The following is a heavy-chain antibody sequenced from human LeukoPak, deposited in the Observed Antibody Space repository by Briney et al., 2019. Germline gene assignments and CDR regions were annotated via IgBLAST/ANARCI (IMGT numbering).Heavy chain of an antibody. CDR1: GFTFSSYS. CDR3: ARQLAYSSSSGMDY. Sequence: GGSLRLSCAASGFTFSSYSMNWVRQAPGKGLEWVSHISSSSSTIYYADSVKGRFTISRDNAKNSLYLQMNSLRAEDTAVYYCARQLAYSSSSGMDYWGQGTLVTVSS. CDR2: ISSSSSTI. V-gene: IGHV3-48*01. D-gene: IGHD6-6*01. J-gene: IGHJ4*02.